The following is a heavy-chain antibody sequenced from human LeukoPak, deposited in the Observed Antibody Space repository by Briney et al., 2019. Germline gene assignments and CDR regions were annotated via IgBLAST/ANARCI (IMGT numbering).Heavy chain of an antibody. V-gene: IGHV3-23*01. D-gene: IGHD5-12*01. Sequence: GGSLRLSCAASGFTSISYGMSWVRQAPGKGLEWVSAISGSGGSTYYADSVKGRFIISRDDSKSTLYLQMNSLRAEDTAVYYCAKGGWLEYWGQGTLVTVSS. CDR1: GFTSISYG. CDR3: AKGGWLEY. J-gene: IGHJ4*02. CDR2: ISGSGGST.